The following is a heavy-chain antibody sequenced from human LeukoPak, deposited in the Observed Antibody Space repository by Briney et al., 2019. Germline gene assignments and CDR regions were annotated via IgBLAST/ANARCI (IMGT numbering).Heavy chain of an antibody. CDR2: IYYSGST. J-gene: IGHJ2*01. V-gene: IGHV4-59*01. Sequence: KASETLSLTCTVSGGSISSCYCTWIRQPPGEGLEWTRNIYYSGSTNYNPSLKSRVTISVDTSKNQFSLKLSSVTAADTAVYYCARDRGIVVVRSWYFDLWGRGSLVTVSS. CDR3: ARDRGIVVVRSWYFDL. CDR1: GGSISSCY. D-gene: IGHD2-15*01.